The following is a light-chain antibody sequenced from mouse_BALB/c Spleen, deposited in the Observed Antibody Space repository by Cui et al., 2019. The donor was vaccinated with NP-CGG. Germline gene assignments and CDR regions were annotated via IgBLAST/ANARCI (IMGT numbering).Light chain of an antibody. V-gene: IGLV1*01. CDR1: TGAVTTSNY. CDR2: GTN. CDR3: ALWYSNHWV. Sequence: QAVVTQEPALTTSPGETVTLTCRSNTGAVTTSNYANWVQEKPDHLFTGLIGGTNNRPPGVPARFSGSLIGDKAALTITGAQTEDETIYFCALWYSNHWVFGGGTKLTVL. J-gene: IGLJ1*01.